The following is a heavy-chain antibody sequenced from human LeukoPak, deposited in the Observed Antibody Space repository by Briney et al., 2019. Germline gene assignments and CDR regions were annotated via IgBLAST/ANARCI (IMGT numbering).Heavy chain of an antibody. CDR2: ISGSGGST. J-gene: IGHJ1*01. Sequence: GGSLRLSCAASGFTFSSYAMSWVRQAPGKGLEWASAISGSGGSTYYADSVKGRFTISRDNSKNTLYLQMNSLRAEDTAVYYCARYYYDTSGYFQHWGQGTLVTVSS. V-gene: IGHV3-23*01. D-gene: IGHD3-22*01. CDR3: ARYYYDTSGYFQH. CDR1: GFTFSSYA.